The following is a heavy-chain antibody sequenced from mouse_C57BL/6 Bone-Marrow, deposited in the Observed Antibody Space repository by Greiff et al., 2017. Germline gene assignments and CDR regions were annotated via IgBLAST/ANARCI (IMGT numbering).Heavy chain of an antibody. CDR3: ARHRSMSF. CDR2: ISNGGGST. Sequence: EVQGVESGGGLVQPGGSLKLSCAASGFTFSDYYMYWVRQTPEKRLEWVAYISNGGGSTYYPDNVKGRFTISRDIAKNTLYLQMSRLKSEDTAMFYCARHRSMSFWGQGTLVTVSA. D-gene: IGHD2-10*02. V-gene: IGHV5-12*01. CDR1: GFTFSDYY. J-gene: IGHJ3*01.